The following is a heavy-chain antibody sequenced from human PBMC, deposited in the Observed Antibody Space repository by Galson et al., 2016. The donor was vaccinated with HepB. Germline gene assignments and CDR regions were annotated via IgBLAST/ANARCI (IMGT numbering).Heavy chain of an antibody. D-gene: IGHD6-13*01. V-gene: IGHV3-23*01. CDR3: TTDRGGGSSGYLGYS. CDR2: ISGSPVTT. J-gene: IGHJ4*02. Sequence: SLRLSCAASGFSFSSYVMSWVRQSPGKGLEWVSGISGSPVTTYYADSVRGRFTISRDDSKKMLYLPMNSLTGEDAALYYCTTDRGGGSSGYLGYSWGQGTLVTVSS. CDR1: GFSFSSYV.